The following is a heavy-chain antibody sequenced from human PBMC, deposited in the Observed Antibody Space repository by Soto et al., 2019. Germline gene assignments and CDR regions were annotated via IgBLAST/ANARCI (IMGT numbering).Heavy chain of an antibody. D-gene: IGHD2-21*02. V-gene: IGHV3-30*18. CDR3: AKHQGGDTDFYYGMDV. J-gene: IGHJ6*02. CDR2: ISYDGSNK. Sequence: QVQLVESGGGVVQPGRSLRLSCAASGFTFSSYGMHWVRQAPGKGLAWVAVISYDGSNKYYADSVKGRFTIARDNSKNTMYLQMNSLRTEDTAVYYCAKHQGGDTDFYYGMDVWGQGTTVTVSS. CDR1: GFTFSSYG.